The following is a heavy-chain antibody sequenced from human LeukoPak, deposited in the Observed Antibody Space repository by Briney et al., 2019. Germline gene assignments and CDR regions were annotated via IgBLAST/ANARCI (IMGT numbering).Heavy chain of an antibody. V-gene: IGHV3-21*01. D-gene: IGHD2/OR15-2a*01. Sequence: GGSLRLSCAASGFTFSSYTMSWVRQGPGKGLEWVSSISSSRNYIYYADSVKGRFTISRDNAKNSLYLQMKSLRAEDTAVYYCSRPRTYCNSPNRYFDYWGPGTPVPVSS. CDR2: ISSSRNYI. J-gene: IGHJ4*02. CDR3: SRPRTYCNSPNRYFDY. CDR1: GFTFSSYT.